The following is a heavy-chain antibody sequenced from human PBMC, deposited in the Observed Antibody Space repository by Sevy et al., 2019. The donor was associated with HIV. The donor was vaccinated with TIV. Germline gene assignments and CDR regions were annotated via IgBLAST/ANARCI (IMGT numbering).Heavy chain of an antibody. J-gene: IGHJ4*02. V-gene: IGHV3-48*02. D-gene: IGHD3-16*01. CDR2: ISTGSTTI. Sequence: GGSLRLSCAASGFIFSSYSMNWVRQAPGKGLEWISYISTGSTTIYYADSVKGRFTVSSDNDRSTLFLQMNSLRDEDTAVYYCAIDPRDGGDYWGQGTLVTVSS. CDR1: GFIFSSYS. CDR3: AIDPRDGGDY.